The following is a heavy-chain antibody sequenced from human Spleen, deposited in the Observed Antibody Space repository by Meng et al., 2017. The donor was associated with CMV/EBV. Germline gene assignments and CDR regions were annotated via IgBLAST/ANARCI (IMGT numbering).Heavy chain of an antibody. CDR1: GFTFSDFA. CDR2: TSYDGSNK. CDR3: ARADYNNRGGYYFGMDV. D-gene: IGHD4-11*01. Sequence: RGSLRLSCAASGFTFSDFAMQWVRQAPGQGLEWVAFTSYDGSNKYFSDSVKGRFTISRDNSKNTLYLQMNSLRAEDTAVYYCARADYNNRGGYYFGMDVWGLGTTVTVSS. J-gene: IGHJ6*02. V-gene: IGHV3-30*07.